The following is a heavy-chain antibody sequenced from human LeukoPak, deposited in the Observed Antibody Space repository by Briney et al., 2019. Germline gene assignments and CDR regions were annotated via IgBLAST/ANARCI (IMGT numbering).Heavy chain of an antibody. V-gene: IGHV3-48*01. CDR2: LRYTGET. CDR3: ARDAGNSGYGCDL. D-gene: IGHD5-12*01. Sequence: PGGSPRLSCAASGFTFSQYSINWVRQAPGKGLEWVSHLRYTGETFYADSVKGRFTISRDNVRNSLYLQMNSLRAEDTAMYYCARDAGNSGYGCDLWGQGTLVTVSS. J-gene: IGHJ5*02. CDR1: GFTFSQYS.